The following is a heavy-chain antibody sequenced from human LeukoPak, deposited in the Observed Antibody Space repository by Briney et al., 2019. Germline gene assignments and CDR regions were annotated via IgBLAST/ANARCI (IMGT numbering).Heavy chain of an antibody. Sequence: SVKVSCKASGGTFSSYAISWVRQAPGQGLEWMGRIIPIFGTANYAQKFQGRVTITTDESTSTAYMELSSLRSEDTAVYYCARADIVVVPAAPRYYYYYYMDVWGRGTTVTVSS. CDR2: IIPIFGTA. CDR3: ARADIVVVPAAPRYYYYYYMDV. J-gene: IGHJ6*03. D-gene: IGHD2-2*01. CDR1: GGTFSSYA. V-gene: IGHV1-69*05.